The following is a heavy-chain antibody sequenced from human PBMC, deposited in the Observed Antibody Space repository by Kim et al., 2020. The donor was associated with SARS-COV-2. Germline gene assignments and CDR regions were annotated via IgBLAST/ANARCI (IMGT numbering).Heavy chain of an antibody. Sequence: GESLKISCKGSGYSFTSYWISWVRQMPGKGLEWMGRIDPSDSYTNYSPSFQGHVTISADKSISTAYLQWSSLKASDTAMYYCARHDQLRFSEWPYPEGFDYWGQGTLVTVSS. D-gene: IGHD3-3*01. CDR1: GYSFTSYW. CDR3: ARHDQLRFSEWPYPEGFDY. J-gene: IGHJ4*02. V-gene: IGHV5-10-1*01. CDR2: IDPSDSYT.